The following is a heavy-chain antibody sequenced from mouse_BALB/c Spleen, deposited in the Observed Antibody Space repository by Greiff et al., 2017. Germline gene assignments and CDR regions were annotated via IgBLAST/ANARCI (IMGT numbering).Heavy chain of an antibody. CDR3: ARQLRESPWFAY. D-gene: IGHD1-1*01. CDR1: GYTFTSYW. J-gene: IGHJ3*01. Sequence: QVQLQQSGAELARPGASVKLSCKASGYTFTSYWMQWVKQRPGQGLEWIGAIYPGDGDTRYTQKFKGKATLTADKSSSTAYMQLSSLASEDSAVYYCARQLRESPWFAYWGQGTLVTVSA. V-gene: IGHV1-87*01. CDR2: IYPGDGDT.